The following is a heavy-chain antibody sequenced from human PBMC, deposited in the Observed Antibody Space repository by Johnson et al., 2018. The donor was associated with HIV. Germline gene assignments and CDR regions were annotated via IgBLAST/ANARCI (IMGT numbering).Heavy chain of an antibody. Sequence: VQLVESGGGVVQPGRSLRLSCAASGFTFDDYAMHWVRQAPGKGLEWVSAISGSGGSTYYADSVKGRFTISRDNSKNTLYLQMNSLRAEDTAVYYCAKDRSSSWYDGAFDIWGQGTMVTVSS. CDR3: AKDRSSSWYDGAFDI. V-gene: IGHV3-23*04. CDR2: ISGSGGST. D-gene: IGHD6-13*01. CDR1: GFTFDDYA. J-gene: IGHJ3*02.